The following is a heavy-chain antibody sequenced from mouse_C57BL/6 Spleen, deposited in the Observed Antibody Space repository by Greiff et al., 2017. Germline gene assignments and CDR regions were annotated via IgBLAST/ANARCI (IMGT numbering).Heavy chain of an antibody. CDR3: ARRGNDYVFAY. Sequence: QVQLQQSGPELVKPGASVKISCKASGYAFSSSWMNWVKQRPGKGLEWIGRIYPGDGDTNSNGKFKGKATLTADKSSSTAYMQLSSLTSEDSAVSFCARRGNDYVFAYWGQGTLGTVSA. CDR1: GYAFSSSW. J-gene: IGHJ3*01. D-gene: IGHD2-4*01. V-gene: IGHV1-82*01. CDR2: IYPGDGDT.